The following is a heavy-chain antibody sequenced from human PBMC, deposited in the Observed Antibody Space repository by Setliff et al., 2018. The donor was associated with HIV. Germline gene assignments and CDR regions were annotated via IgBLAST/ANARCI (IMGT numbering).Heavy chain of an antibody. J-gene: IGHJ5*02. D-gene: IGHD1-26*01. CDR3: ARSTVGAGASFP. CDR2: ISHSGNT. CDR1: GDSINTHY. V-gene: IGHV4-59*11. Sequence: PSETLSLTCTVSGDSINTHYWSWIRQPPGKGLEWIGCISHSGNTNFNPSLNSRVTISLDTSKNQFPLRLTSLTAADTAIYYCARSTVGAGASFPWGRGILVTVSS.